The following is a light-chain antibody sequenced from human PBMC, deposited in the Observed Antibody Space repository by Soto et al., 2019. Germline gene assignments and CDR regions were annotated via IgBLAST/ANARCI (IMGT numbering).Light chain of an antibody. CDR3: AAWDDSLSSLYV. Sequence: QSVLTQPPSASGTPGQRVIISCSGSSSNIGRNYVYWYQQLPGTAPKLLIYRNDQRPSGVPDRLSGSKSGTSASLAISGLRSVDEADYYCAAWDDSLSSLYVFGTGTKLTVL. J-gene: IGLJ1*01. CDR1: SSNIGRNY. CDR2: RND. V-gene: IGLV1-47*01.